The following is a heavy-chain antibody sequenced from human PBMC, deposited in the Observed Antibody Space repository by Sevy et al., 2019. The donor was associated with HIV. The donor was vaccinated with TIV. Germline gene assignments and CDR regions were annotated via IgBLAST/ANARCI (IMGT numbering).Heavy chain of an antibody. CDR1: GFTFSSYS. D-gene: IGHD3-22*01. Sequence: GGSLRLSCAASGFTFSSYSMHWVRQAPGKGLEWVSSFNSISTYIYYADSVKGRFTISRDNAKNSLYLQMNSLRAEDTAVYYRARGPDYYDSSGYYYQWGQGTLVTVSS. V-gene: IGHV3-21*01. CDR2: FNSISTYI. J-gene: IGHJ4*02. CDR3: ARGPDYYDSSGYYYQ.